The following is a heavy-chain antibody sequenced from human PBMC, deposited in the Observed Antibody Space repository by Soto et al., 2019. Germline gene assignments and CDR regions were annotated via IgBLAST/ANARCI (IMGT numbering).Heavy chain of an antibody. CDR2: ISAYNGNT. J-gene: IGHJ3*01. Sequence: ASVKVSCKASGYTFTNYGITWVRQAPGQGLEWMGWISAYNGNTNYAQNLQGRVTMTIDTSTSTAYMEIRSLRSDDTAVYYCARGRQKYAILPWDSSDFWGQGTMVTVS. V-gene: IGHV1-18*01. CDR1: GYTFTNYG. CDR3: ARGRQKYAILPWDSSDF. D-gene: IGHD3-9*01.